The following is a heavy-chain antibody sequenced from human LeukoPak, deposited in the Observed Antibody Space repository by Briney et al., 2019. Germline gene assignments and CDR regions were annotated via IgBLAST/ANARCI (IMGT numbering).Heavy chain of an antibody. J-gene: IGHJ3*02. D-gene: IGHD2-2*01. CDR1: GFTFSSYA. V-gene: IGHV3-23*01. CDR3: AKCTDIVVVPTAICAFDI. Sequence: GGSLRLSCAASGFTFSSYAMSWVRQAPGKGLEWVSSISGSGGTTLYADSVKGRFTISRDNSKNTLYLQMNSLRAEDTAVYYCAKCTDIVVVPTAICAFDIWGQGTMVTVSS. CDR2: ISGSGGTT.